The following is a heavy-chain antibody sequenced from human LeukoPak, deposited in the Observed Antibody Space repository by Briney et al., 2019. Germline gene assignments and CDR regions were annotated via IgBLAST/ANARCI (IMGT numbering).Heavy chain of an antibody. CDR3: ARADFWSGYYLT. D-gene: IGHD3-3*01. CDR2: ISSSSSYI. Sequence: GGSLRLSCAASGFTFSSYSMNWVRQAPGKGLEWVSSISSSSSYIYYADSVKGRFTISRDNAKNSLYLQMNSLRAEDTAVYYCARADFWSGYYLTWGQGTLVTVSS. J-gene: IGHJ4*02. CDR1: GFTFSSYS. V-gene: IGHV3-21*04.